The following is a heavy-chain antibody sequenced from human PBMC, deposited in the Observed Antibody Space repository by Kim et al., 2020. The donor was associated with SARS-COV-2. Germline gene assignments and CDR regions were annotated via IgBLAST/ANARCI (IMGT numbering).Heavy chain of an antibody. V-gene: IGHV3-23*01. CDR1: GFTFSSYA. Sequence: GGSLRLSCAASGFTFSSYAMSWVRQAPGKGLEWVSAISGSGGSTYYADSVKGRFTISRDNSKNTLYLQMNSLRAEDTAVYYCAINPRGRWELLDYWGQGTLVTVSS. J-gene: IGHJ4*02. CDR2: ISGSGGST. CDR3: AINPRGRWELLDY. D-gene: IGHD1-26*01.